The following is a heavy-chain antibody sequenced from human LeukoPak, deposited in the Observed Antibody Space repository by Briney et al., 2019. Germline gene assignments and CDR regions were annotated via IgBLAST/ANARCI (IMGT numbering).Heavy chain of an antibody. D-gene: IGHD5-12*01. J-gene: IGHJ6*03. Sequence: ASVKVSCKASGYTFTSYDINWVRQATGQGLEWMGWMNPNSGNTGYAQKFQGRVTMTRNTSISTAYMELSSLRSEDTAVYYCARTPSRLRFKPYYYYMDVWGKGTTVTVSS. CDR1: GYTFTSYD. CDR2: MNPNSGNT. CDR3: ARTPSRLRFKPYYYYMDV. V-gene: IGHV1-8*01.